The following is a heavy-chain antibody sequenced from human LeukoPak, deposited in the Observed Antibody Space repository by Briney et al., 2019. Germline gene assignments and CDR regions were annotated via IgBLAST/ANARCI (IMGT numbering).Heavy chain of an antibody. D-gene: IGHD6-19*01. Sequence: SETLSLTCTVSGGSISSSSYYWGWIRQPPGKGLEWIGSIYYSGSTYYNPSLKSRVTISVDTSKNQFSLKLSSVTAADTAVYYCARRGKWRKGYYSSGWYRAWFDPWGQGTLVTVSS. CDR1: GGSISSSSYY. V-gene: IGHV4-39*07. J-gene: IGHJ5*02. CDR3: ARRGKWRKGYYSSGWYRAWFDP. CDR2: IYYSGST.